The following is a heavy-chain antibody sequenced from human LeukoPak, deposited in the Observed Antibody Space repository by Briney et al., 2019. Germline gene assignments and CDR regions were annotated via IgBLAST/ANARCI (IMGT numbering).Heavy chain of an antibody. Sequence: GGSLRLSCAASGFTVSSNYMSWVRQAPGKGLEWVSVIYSGGSTYYADSVKGRFTISRDNSKNTLYLQMNSLRAEDTAVYYCAKIDGGYSSGCLTSWGQGTLVTVSS. D-gene: IGHD6-19*01. CDR1: GFTVSSNY. J-gene: IGHJ5*02. CDR3: AKIDGGYSSGCLTS. V-gene: IGHV3-53*01. CDR2: IYSGGST.